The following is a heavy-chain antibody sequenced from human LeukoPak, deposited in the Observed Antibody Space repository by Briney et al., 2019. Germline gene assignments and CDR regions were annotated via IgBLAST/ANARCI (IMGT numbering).Heavy chain of an antibody. Sequence: ASVEVSCKASGYTFTGYYMHWVRQAPGQGLEWMEWINPNSGGTNYAQKFQGWVTMTRDTSISTAYMELSRLRSDDTAVYYCARSREFGEEDWFDPWGQGTLVTVSS. CDR1: GYTFTGYY. D-gene: IGHD3-10*01. CDR2: INPNSGGT. CDR3: ARSREFGEEDWFDP. V-gene: IGHV1-2*04. J-gene: IGHJ5*02.